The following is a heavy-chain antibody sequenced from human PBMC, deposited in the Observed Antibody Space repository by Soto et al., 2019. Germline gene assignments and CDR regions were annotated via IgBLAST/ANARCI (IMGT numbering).Heavy chain of an antibody. V-gene: IGHV1-18*01. J-gene: IGHJ5*02. CDR1: GDTFTSIG. Sequence: QVQLVQSGAEVKESGASVTVSCKVSGDTFTSIGISWVRQAPGQGLEWVGWVSGYTGDTNYAPKVQGSITMSDESSTNTDHKELRRLRFDDTVIYYCAGDVSTASIYYWLDPWGQGTLVTVSP. CDR2: VSGYTGDT. CDR3: AGDVSTASIYYWLDP. D-gene: IGHD3-10*01.